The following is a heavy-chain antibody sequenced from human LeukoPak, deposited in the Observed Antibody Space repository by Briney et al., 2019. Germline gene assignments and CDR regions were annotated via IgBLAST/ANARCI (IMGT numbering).Heavy chain of an antibody. V-gene: IGHV3-23*01. J-gene: IGHJ4*02. CDR3: ARDPPSRGTRYFDY. CDR2: TSSSDPGT. D-gene: IGHD3-16*01. Sequence: PGGSLRLSCAASGFPLSSYAMSWVRQGPGKGLEWVAATSSSDPGTYHADSVRGRFTISRDNSKNTLYLQMDSLRVEDTAVYYCARDPPSRGTRYFDYWGQGILVTVSS. CDR1: GFPLSSYA.